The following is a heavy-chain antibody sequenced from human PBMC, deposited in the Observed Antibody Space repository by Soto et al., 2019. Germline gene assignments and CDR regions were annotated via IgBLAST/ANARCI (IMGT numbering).Heavy chain of an antibody. CDR2: ISAYNGNT. CDR1: GYTFTSYG. Sequence: GASVKVSCKASGYTFTSYGISWVRQAPGQGLEWMGWISAYNGNTNYAQKLQGRVTMTTDTSTSTAYMELRSLRSDDTAVYYCATRGGTRYEVWSHYDYYYGMDVWGQGTTVTVSS. J-gene: IGHJ6*02. CDR3: ATRGGTRYEVWSHYDYYYGMDV. V-gene: IGHV1-18*01. D-gene: IGHD3-3*01.